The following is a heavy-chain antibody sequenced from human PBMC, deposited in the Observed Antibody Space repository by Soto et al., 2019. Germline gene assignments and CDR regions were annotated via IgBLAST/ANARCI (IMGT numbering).Heavy chain of an antibody. Sequence: GGSLRLSCAAAGFSVTINYMTWVRQAPGKGLECVSVIYAGGNTYYPDSVKGRFTISSDNSKNTLFLQMNNLRAEDTAVYYCARVTTFYDILTSSYALNYFDYRGQGTRVTVSS. D-gene: IGHD3-9*01. CDR2: IYAGGNT. CDR1: GFSVTINY. CDR3: ARVTTFYDILTSSYALNYFDY. V-gene: IGHV3-53*01. J-gene: IGHJ4*02.